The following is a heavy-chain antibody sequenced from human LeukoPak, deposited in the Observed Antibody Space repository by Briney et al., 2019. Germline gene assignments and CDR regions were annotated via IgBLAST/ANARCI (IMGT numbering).Heavy chain of an antibody. CDR3: ARDLTYYYYGMDV. Sequence: SETLSLTCTVSGGSISSYYWSWIRQPPGKGLEWIGYIYYSGSTNYNPSLKSRVTISVDTSKNQFPLKLSSVTAADTAVYYCARDLTYYYYGMDVWGQGTTVTVSS. J-gene: IGHJ6*02. CDR2: IYYSGST. D-gene: IGHD4/OR15-4a*01. CDR1: GGSISSYY. V-gene: IGHV4-59*01.